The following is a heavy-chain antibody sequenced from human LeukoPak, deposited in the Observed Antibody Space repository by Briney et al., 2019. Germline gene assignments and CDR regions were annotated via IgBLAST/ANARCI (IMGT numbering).Heavy chain of an antibody. CDR2: INTNTGNP. D-gene: IGHD6-13*01. J-gene: IGHJ4*02. CDR1: GYTFTSYG. Sequence: ASVKVSCKASGYTFTSYGISWVRQAPGQGLEWMGWINTNTGNPTYAQGFTGRFVFSLDTSVSTAYLQISSLKAEDTAVYYCARDWVSSSLLEAYYFDYWGQGTLVTVSS. V-gene: IGHV7-4-1*02. CDR3: ARDWVSSSLLEAYYFDY.